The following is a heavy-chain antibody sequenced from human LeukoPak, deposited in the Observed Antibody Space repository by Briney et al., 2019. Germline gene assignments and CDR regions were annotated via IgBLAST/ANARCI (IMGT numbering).Heavy chain of an antibody. D-gene: IGHD2-15*01. CDR3: ARAIVVVVAATQLNYYYYGMDV. J-gene: IGHJ6*02. Sequence: GGSLRLSCAASGFTFSSYSMNWVRQAPGKGLEWVSSISSSSSYIYYADSGKGRFTISRDNAKNSLYLQMNSLRAEDTAVYYCARAIVVVVAATQLNYYYYGMDVWGQGTTVTVSS. CDR1: GFTFSSYS. V-gene: IGHV3-21*01. CDR2: ISSSSSYI.